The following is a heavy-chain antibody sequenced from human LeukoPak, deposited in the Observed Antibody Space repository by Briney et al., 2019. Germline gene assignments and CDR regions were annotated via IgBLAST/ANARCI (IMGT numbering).Heavy chain of an antibody. V-gene: IGHV3-53*01. CDR1: GFTVTTKS. D-gene: IGHD2-2*01. J-gene: IGHJ1*01. CDR2: FYSPGST. Sequence: GGSLRLSCAASGFTVTTKSMAWVRQAPGRGLEWVSVFYSPGSTYYADSVHGRFTISRDTSLNTLFLQMNSLRVEDTAVYYRASARESCIGSSCYEYFHHWGQGTPLTVSS. CDR3: ASARESCIGSSCYEYFHH.